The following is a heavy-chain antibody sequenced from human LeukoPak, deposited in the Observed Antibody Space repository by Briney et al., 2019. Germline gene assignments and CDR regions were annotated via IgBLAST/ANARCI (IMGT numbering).Heavy chain of an antibody. CDR2: IWYDGSNK. V-gene: IGHV3-33*01. CDR3: ARDCSSTSCYSFDY. J-gene: IGHJ4*02. CDR1: GFTFSSYG. Sequence: PGGSLRLSCAASGFTFSSYGMHWVRQAPGKGLEWAAVIWYDGSNKYYADSVKGRFTISRDNSKNTLYLQMNSLRAEDTAVYYCARDCSSTSCYSFDYWGQGTLVTVSS. D-gene: IGHD2-2*02.